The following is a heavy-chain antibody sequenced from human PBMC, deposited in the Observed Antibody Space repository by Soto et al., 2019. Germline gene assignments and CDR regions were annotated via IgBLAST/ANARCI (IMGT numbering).Heavy chain of an antibody. D-gene: IGHD3-3*01. CDR2: IFHTGAT. CDR1: GSSVTDSDW. CDR3: ARRFLEWGDAFDV. Sequence: QVNLQESGPGLVRPSDTLSLTCVVSGSSVTDSDWWDWIRQPPGEGLEWVGSIFHTGATYSNPSLKNRVSFSVDKSKNHFSLRLTSATALDTAVYFCARRFLEWGDAFDVWGQGALVTVSS. J-gene: IGHJ3*01. V-gene: IGHV4-28*01.